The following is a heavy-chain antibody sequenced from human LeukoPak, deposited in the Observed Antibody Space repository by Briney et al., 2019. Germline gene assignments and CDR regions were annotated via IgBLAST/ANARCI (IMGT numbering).Heavy chain of an antibody. Sequence: GGSLRLSCAASEFTFSSYAMSWVRQAPGKGLEWVSGISDSGGSTYYADSVKGRFTISRDNSKNTLYLQMNSLRAEDTAVYYCAKDLAASRQDFYDYGMDVWGQGTTVTVSS. V-gene: IGHV3-23*01. CDR1: EFTFSSYA. CDR2: ISDSGGST. J-gene: IGHJ6*02. D-gene: IGHD6-6*01. CDR3: AKDLAASRQDFYDYGMDV.